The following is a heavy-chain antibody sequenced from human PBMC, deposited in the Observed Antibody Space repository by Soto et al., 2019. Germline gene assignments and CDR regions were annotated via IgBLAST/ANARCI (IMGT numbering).Heavy chain of an antibody. J-gene: IGHJ6*02. Sequence: ASVKVSCKASGYTFTSYGISWVRQAPGQGLEWMGWISAYNGNTNYAQKLQGRVTMTTDTSTSTAYMELRSLRSDDTAVYYCARGLYSNYNTYYYYYGMDVWGQGTTVTVSS. CDR2: ISAYNGNT. V-gene: IGHV1-18*04. CDR3: ARGLYSNYNTYYYYYGMDV. D-gene: IGHD4-4*01. CDR1: GYTFTSYG.